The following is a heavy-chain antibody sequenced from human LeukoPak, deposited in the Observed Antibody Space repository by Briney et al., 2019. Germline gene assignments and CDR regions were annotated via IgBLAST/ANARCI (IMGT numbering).Heavy chain of an antibody. Sequence: SQTLSLTCTVSGGSISSGDYYWSWIRQPPGKGLEWIGYIYYSGSTYYNPSLKSRVTISVDTSKNQFSLKLSSVTAADTAVCYCARVHYDFWSALMGAFDIWGQGTMVTVSS. V-gene: IGHV4-30-4*01. J-gene: IGHJ3*02. D-gene: IGHD3-3*01. CDR1: GGSISSGDYY. CDR3: ARVHYDFWSALMGAFDI. CDR2: IYYSGST.